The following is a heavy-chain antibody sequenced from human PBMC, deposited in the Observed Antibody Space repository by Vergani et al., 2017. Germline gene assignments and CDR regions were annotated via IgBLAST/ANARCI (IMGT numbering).Heavy chain of an antibody. Sequence: QVQLQQWGAGLLKPSETLSLTCAVYGGSFSGYYWSWIRQPPGKGLEWMGEINHSGSTNYNPTLKSRVTISVDTSKNQFSLKLSSVAAADTAVYYCAKCYRWRWDFDYWGQGTLVIVSS. CDR1: GGSFSGYY. CDR2: INHSGST. V-gene: IGHV4-34*01. D-gene: IGHD5-24*01. J-gene: IGHJ4*02. CDR3: AKCYRWRWDFDY.